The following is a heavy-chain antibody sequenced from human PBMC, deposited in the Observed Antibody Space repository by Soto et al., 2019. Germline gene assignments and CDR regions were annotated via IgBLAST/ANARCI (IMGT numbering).Heavy chain of an antibody. Sequence: QVQLQESGPGLVRPSETLSLTCAVSGGSVSSGHYYWSWSRQPPGKGLEGIGFIYYSGSTNYNPSRTSRVTISVDTSKNRFSLKMSSVTAADTAVYYCARSGAGSGWLGGQGTLVTVSS. J-gene: IGHJ4*02. V-gene: IGHV4-61*01. CDR2: IYYSGST. D-gene: IGHD6-19*01. CDR1: GGSVSSGHYY. CDR3: ARSGAGSGWL.